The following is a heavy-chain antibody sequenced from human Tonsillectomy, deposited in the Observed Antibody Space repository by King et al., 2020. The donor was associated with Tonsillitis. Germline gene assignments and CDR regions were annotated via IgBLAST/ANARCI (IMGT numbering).Heavy chain of an antibody. CDR1: GFTFSNYW. J-gene: IGHJ4*02. CDR2: MKPDERES. V-gene: IGHV3-7*01. Sequence: VQLVQSGGGLVQPGGSLRLSCAASGFTFSNYWMAWVRQAPGKGLEWVAHMKPDERESAYVDSVKGRFTVSRDNARNSLYLQMNSLRDEDTSVYYCVREGWGSLCDYWGQGTLVTVSS. CDR3: VREGWGSLCDY. D-gene: IGHD2-21*01.